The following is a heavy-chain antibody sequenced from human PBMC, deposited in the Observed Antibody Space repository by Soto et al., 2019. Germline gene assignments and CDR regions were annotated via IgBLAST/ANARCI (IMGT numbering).Heavy chain of an antibody. V-gene: IGHV1-18*01. CDR2: ISADNGNT. CDR3: ARVRTTVVTGWNAFDI. CDR1: GYTFTSYG. J-gene: IGHJ3*02. D-gene: IGHD4-17*01. Sequence: ASVKVSCKASGYTFTSYGISWVRQAPGQGLEWMGWISADNGNTNYAQKLQGRVTITTDTSASTAYMELRSLRSEDTAVYYCARVRTTVVTGWNAFDIWGQGTMVTVSS.